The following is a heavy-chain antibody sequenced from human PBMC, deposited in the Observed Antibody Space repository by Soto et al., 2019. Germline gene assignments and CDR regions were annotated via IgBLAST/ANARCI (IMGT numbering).Heavy chain of an antibody. CDR2: INAGNGNT. V-gene: IGHV1-3*01. CDR1: GYTFTSYA. J-gene: IGHJ4*02. D-gene: IGHD2-15*01. Sequence: ASVKVSCKASGYTFTSYAMHWVRQAPGQRLEWMGWINAGNGNTKYSQKFQGRVTITRDTSASTAYMELSSLRPEDTAVYYCARESLGYGSGGSRYGGAYFDYWGQGTLVTVSS. CDR3: ARESLGYGSGGSRYGGAYFDY.